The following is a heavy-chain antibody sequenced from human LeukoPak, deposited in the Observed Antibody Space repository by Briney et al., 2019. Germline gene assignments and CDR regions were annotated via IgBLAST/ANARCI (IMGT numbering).Heavy chain of an antibody. CDR2: ISYDGSNK. D-gene: IGHD3-22*01. V-gene: IGHV3-30-3*01. CDR1: GFTFSSYA. Sequence: PGRSLRLSCAASGFTFSSYAMPWVRQAPGKGLEWVAVISYDGSNKYYADSVKGRFTISRDNSKNTLYLQMNSLRAEDTAVYYCARGVYYYDSSGYIYFDYWGQGTLVTVSS. J-gene: IGHJ4*02. CDR3: ARGVYYYDSSGYIYFDY.